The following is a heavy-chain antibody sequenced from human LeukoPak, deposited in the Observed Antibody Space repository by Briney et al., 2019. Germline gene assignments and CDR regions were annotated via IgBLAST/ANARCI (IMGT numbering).Heavy chain of an antibody. J-gene: IGHJ4*02. CDR2: ISYDGSNK. CDR1: GFTFSSYG. V-gene: IGHV3-30*18. Sequence: GGSLRLSCSASGFTFSSYGMHWVRQAPGKGLEWVAVISYDGSNKYYADSVKGRFTISRDNSKNTLYLQMNSLRAEDTAVYYCAKGRGNIKVLFDYWGQGTLVTVSS. D-gene: IGHD1/OR15-1a*01. CDR3: AKGRGNIKVLFDY.